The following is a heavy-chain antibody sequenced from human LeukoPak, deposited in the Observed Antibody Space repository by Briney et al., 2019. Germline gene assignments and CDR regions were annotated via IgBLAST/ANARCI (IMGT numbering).Heavy chain of an antibody. D-gene: IGHD3-10*01. CDR2: IYTSGST. V-gene: IGHV4-4*07. CDR1: GGSISSYY. CDR3: ARGPLNMARGVIGFDY. Sequence: SETLSLTCTVSGGSISSYYWSWIRQPAGKGLEWIGRIYTSGSTNYNPSLKSRVTMSVDTSKNQFSLKLSSVTAADTAVYYCARGPLNMARGVIGFDYWGQGTLVTVSS. J-gene: IGHJ4*02.